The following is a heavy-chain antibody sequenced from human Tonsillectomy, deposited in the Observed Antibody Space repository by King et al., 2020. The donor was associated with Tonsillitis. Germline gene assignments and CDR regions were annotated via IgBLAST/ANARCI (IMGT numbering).Heavy chain of an antibody. Sequence: VQLVESGGGLVQPGGSLRLSCAASGFTFSSYAMSWVRQAPGKGLEWVSAISGGYGSTYYADSVKGRFTISRDNSKNTLYLQMSSLRVEDTAIYYCARSYCRGTSCYSPFDYWGQGTLVTVSS. D-gene: IGHD2-2*01. CDR3: ARSYCRGTSCYSPFDY. V-gene: IGHV3-23*04. CDR1: GFTFSSYA. J-gene: IGHJ4*02. CDR2: ISGGYGST.